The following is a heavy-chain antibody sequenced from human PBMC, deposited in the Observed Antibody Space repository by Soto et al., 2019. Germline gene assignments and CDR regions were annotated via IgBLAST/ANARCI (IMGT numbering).Heavy chain of an antibody. CDR3: YLARDCSGGSCSFEYFQH. CDR1: GFTFSGSA. CDR2: IRSKANSYAT. Sequence: GGSLRLSCAASGFTFSGSAMHWVRQASGKGLEWVGRIRSKANSYATAYAASGKGRFTISRDDSKNTAYLQMNSLKTEDTAVYYCYLARDCSGGSCSFEYFQHWGQGTLVTVSS. D-gene: IGHD2-15*01. V-gene: IGHV3-73*01. J-gene: IGHJ1*01.